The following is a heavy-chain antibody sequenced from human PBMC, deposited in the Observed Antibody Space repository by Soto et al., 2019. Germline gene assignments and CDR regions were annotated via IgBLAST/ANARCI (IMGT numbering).Heavy chain of an antibody. Sequence: PGGSLRLSCAASGFTFSSYAMHWVRQAPGKGLEWVAVISYDGSNKYYADSVKGRFTISRDNSKNTLYLQMNSLRAEDTAVYYCARGRKKGYSSRDTNREYYYYGMDVWGQGTTVTVSS. D-gene: IGHD6-13*01. J-gene: IGHJ6*02. CDR2: ISYDGSNK. CDR3: ARGRKKGYSSRDTNREYYYYGMDV. CDR1: GFTFSSYA. V-gene: IGHV3-30-3*01.